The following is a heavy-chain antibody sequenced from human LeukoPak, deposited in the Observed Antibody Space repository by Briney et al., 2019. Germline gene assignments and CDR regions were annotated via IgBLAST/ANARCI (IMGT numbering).Heavy chain of an antibody. J-gene: IGHJ5*02. CDR1: GGTFSSYA. CDR2: ITPIFGTA. D-gene: IGHD3-22*01. CDR3: ARDQYYDSKGWFDP. Sequence: ASVKVSCKASGGTFSSYAVTWLRQAPGKGLEWMGGITPIFGTANYTQKFQGRVTITADKSTSIAYMELRSLRSDDTAVYYCARDQYYDSKGWFDPWGQGTLVTVSS. V-gene: IGHV1-69*06.